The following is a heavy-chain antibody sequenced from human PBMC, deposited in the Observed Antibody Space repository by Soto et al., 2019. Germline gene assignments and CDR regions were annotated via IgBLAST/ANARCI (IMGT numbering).Heavy chain of an antibody. V-gene: IGHV1-18*04. CDR2: ISAYNGNT. D-gene: IGHD3-16*02. Sequence: ASVKVSCKASGYTFTSYGISWVRQAPGQGLEWMGWISAYNGNTNYAQKLQGRVTMTTDTSTSTAYMELRSLRSDDTAVYYCARDYCAYVWGSYHGFDYWGQGTLVTVSS. CDR1: GYTFTSYG. J-gene: IGHJ4*02. CDR3: ARDYCAYVWGSYHGFDY.